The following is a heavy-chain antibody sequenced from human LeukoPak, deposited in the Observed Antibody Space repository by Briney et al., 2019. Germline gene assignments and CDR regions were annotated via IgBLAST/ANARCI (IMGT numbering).Heavy chain of an antibody. CDR2: IRYDGSNK. CDR1: GFTFSSYG. CDR3: AKDLGPCHDYGDPTAFDY. Sequence: GGSLRLSCAASGFTFSSYGMHWVRQAPGKGLEWVAFIRYDGSNKYYADSVKGRFTISRDNSKNTLYLQMNSLRAEDTAVYYCAKDLGPCHDYGDPTAFDYWGQGTLVTVSS. J-gene: IGHJ4*02. V-gene: IGHV3-30*02. D-gene: IGHD4-17*01.